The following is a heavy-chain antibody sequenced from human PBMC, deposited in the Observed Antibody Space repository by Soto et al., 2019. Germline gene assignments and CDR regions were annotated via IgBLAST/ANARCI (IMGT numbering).Heavy chain of an antibody. D-gene: IGHD3-10*01. Sequence: GGSLRLSCAASGFTFSSYWMSWVRQAPGKGLEWVANIKQDGSEKYYVDSVKGRFTISRDNAKNSLFLQMNSLRSEDTAVFYFARQDYYGSGSYYPYNWFDPWGQGTLVTVSS. CDR2: IKQDGSEK. J-gene: IGHJ5*02. CDR1: GFTFSSYW. V-gene: IGHV3-7*01. CDR3: ARQDYYGSGSYYPYNWFDP.